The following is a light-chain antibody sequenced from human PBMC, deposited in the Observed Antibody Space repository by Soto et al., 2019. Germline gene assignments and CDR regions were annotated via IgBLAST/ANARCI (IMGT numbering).Light chain of an antibody. CDR3: QSYDSSTVV. V-gene: IGLV6-57*04. CDR1: SGSIASNY. Sequence: NFMLTQPHSVSESPGKTVTISCTRSSGSIASNYVQWYQQRPGSAPTTVIYEDNQRPSGVPDRFSGSTDGSSNSASLTISGLQTEDEADYYCQSYDSSTVVFGGVTKLTVL. J-gene: IGLJ2*01. CDR2: EDN.